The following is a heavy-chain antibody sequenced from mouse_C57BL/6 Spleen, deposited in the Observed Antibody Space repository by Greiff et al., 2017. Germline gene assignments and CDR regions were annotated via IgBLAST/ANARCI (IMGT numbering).Heavy chain of an antibody. D-gene: IGHD1-1*01. CDR3: ARGYYGSSRYYAMDY. J-gene: IGHJ4*01. CDR2: INPNYGTT. V-gene: IGHV1-39*01. CDR1: GYSFTDYN. Sequence: EVQLVESGPELVKPGASVKISCKASGYSFTDYNMNWVKQSNGKSFEWIGVINPNYGTTSYNQKFKGKATLTVDQSSSTAYMQLNSLTSEDSAVYYCARGYYGSSRYYAMDYWGQGTSVTVSS.